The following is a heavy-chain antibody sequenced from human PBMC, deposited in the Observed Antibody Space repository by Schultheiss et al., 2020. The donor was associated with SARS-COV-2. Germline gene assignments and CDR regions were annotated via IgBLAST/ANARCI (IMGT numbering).Heavy chain of an antibody. CDR3: ARDHVLRFLEWRKGWFDP. Sequence: ASVKVSCKASGYTFTGYYMHWVRQAPGQGLEWMGRINPNSGGTNYAQKFQGRVTMTRDTSISTAYMELSSLRSEDTAVYYCARDHVLRFLEWRKGWFDPWGQGTLVTVSS. V-gene: IGHV1-2*06. CDR1: GYTFTGYY. D-gene: IGHD3-3*01. CDR2: INPNSGGT. J-gene: IGHJ5*02.